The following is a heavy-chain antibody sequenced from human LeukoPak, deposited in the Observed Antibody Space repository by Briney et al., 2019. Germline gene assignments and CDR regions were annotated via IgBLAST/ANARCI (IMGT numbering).Heavy chain of an antibody. Sequence: NSSETLSLTCTVSGGSISSSSYYWGWIRQPPGKGLEWIGSIYYSGSTYYNPSLKSRVTISVDTSKNQFSLKLSSVTAADTAVYYCAKAPPATYYFDYWGQGTLVTVSS. V-gene: IGHV4-39*07. CDR3: AKAPPATYYFDY. CDR2: IYYSGST. J-gene: IGHJ4*02. CDR1: GGSISSSSYY. D-gene: IGHD2-2*01.